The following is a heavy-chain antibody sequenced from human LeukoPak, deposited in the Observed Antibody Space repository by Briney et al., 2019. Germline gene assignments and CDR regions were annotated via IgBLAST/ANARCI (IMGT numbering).Heavy chain of an antibody. D-gene: IGHD2-15*01. V-gene: IGHV1-46*01. Sequence: ASVKVSCKASGYTFTSYYMHWVRQAPGQGLEWMGIINPSGGSTSYAQKFQGRVTMTTDTSTSTAYMELRSLRSDDTAVYYCARDPRWHTFDPWGQGTLVTVSS. J-gene: IGHJ5*02. CDR2: INPSGGST. CDR3: ARDPRWHTFDP. CDR1: GYTFTSYY.